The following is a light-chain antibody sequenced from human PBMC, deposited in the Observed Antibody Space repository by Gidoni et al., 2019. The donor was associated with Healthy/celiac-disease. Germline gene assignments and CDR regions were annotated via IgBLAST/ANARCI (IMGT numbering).Light chain of an antibody. V-gene: IGKV1-33*01. CDR2: DAS. CDR1: QDISNY. CDR3: QQYDNLPLA. Sequence: DIQMTQSPSSLSASVGDRVTITCQASQDISNYLNWYQQKPGKAPKLLIYDASNLETGVPSRFSGSGSGTDFTFTICSLQPEDIATYYCQQYDNLPLAFXPXTKVDIK. J-gene: IGKJ3*01.